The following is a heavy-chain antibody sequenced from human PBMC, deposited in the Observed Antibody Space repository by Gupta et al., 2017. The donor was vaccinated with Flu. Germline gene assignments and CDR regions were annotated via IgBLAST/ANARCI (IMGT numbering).Heavy chain of an antibody. CDR2: IYPGDADT. Sequence: GGGRQMPGKGLEWMGIIYPGDADTRYNPSCRGQVTMSIEKSITTAYLQFSRLQASETAMYYCVRPEHGYNDGSYKYYFDHWGPGTQVTVS. V-gene: IGHV5-51*01. D-gene: IGHD3-10*01. CDR3: VRPEHGYNDGSYKYYFDH. J-gene: IGHJ4*02.